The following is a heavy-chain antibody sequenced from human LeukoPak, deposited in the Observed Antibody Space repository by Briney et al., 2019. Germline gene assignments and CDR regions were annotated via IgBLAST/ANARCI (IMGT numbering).Heavy chain of an antibody. CDR1: GFTLSDYY. CDR2: ISYDGSNK. Sequence: GGSLRLSCGASGFTLSDYYMTWIRQAPGKGLEWVAVISYDGSNKYYADSVKGRFTISRDNSKNTLYLQMNSLRAEDTAVYYCARDLAAAGPWGYWGQGTLVTVSS. D-gene: IGHD6-13*01. V-gene: IGHV3-30*03. J-gene: IGHJ4*02. CDR3: ARDLAAAGPWGY.